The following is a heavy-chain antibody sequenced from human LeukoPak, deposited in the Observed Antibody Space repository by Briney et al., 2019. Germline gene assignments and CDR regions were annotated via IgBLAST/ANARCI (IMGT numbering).Heavy chain of an antibody. D-gene: IGHD2-15*01. V-gene: IGHV3-48*04. J-gene: IGHJ4*02. CDR2: ISSSSSTI. CDR3: ASLTLFDY. CDR1: GFTFSSYS. Sequence: RGSLRLSCAASGFTFSSYSMNWVRQAPGKGLEWVSYISSSSSTIYYADSVKGRFTISRDNAKNSLYLQMNSLRAEDTAVYYCASLTLFDYWGQGTLVTVSS.